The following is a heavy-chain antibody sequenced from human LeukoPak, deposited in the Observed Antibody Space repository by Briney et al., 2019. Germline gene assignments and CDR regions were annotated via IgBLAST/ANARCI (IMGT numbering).Heavy chain of an antibody. D-gene: IGHD2-2*01. V-gene: IGHV1-8*01. J-gene: IGHJ4*02. CDR2: MNPNSGNT. Sequence: ASVKVSCKASGYTFTTHDINWVRQATGQGLEWMGWMNPNSGNTGYAQKFQGRVTMTRNTSISTAYMELSSLRSEDTAVYYCARTRAYQLRTDYWGQGTLVTVSS. CDR3: ARTRAYQLRTDY. CDR1: GYTFTTHD.